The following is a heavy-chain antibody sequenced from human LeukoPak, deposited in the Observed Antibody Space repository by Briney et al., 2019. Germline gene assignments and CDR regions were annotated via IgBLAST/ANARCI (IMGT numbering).Heavy chain of an antibody. D-gene: IGHD4-23*01. V-gene: IGHV4-38-2*02. CDR3: ASMTVAATFDY. Sequence: SETLSLTCTVSGYSISSGYYWGWIRQPPGKGLEWIGSIYHSGSTYYNPSLKSRVTISVDTSKNQFSLKLSSVTAADTAVYYCASMTVAATFDYWGQGTLVTVSS. CDR2: IYHSGST. CDR1: GYSISSGYY. J-gene: IGHJ4*02.